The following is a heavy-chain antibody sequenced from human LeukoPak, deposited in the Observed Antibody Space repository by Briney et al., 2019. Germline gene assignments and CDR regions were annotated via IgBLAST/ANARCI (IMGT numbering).Heavy chain of an antibody. CDR2: IIVGSGTT. J-gene: IGHJ3*02. Sequence: GASVKVSCKSSGFTFSTSAVQWVRQARGQRLEWIGWIIVGSGTTNYAQSLQGRLTITRDMSINTAYMELSSLRSEDTAVYYCAAERYGGISDCCNFEIWGQGTMVTVSS. D-gene: IGHD4-23*01. CDR3: AAERYGGISDCCNFEI. CDR1: GFTFSTSA. V-gene: IGHV1-58*01.